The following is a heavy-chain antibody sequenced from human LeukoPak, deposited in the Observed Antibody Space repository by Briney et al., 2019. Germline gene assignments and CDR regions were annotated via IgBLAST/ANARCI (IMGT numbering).Heavy chain of an antibody. CDR1: GFTFSNAW. V-gene: IGHV3-15*01. J-gene: IGHJ6*03. CDR3: TTVDSGSYLNYFYYYMDV. D-gene: IGHD3-10*01. CDR2: IKSKTDGGTT. Sequence: GGSLRLSCAASGFTFSNAWMSWVRQAPGKGLEWVGRIKSKTDGGTTDYAAPVKGRFTISRDDSKNTLYLQMNSLKTEDTAVYYCTTVDSGSYLNYFYYYMDVWGKGPRSPSP.